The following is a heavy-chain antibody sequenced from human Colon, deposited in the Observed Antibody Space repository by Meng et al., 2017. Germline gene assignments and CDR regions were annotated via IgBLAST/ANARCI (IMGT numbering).Heavy chain of an antibody. CDR3: ARISTIGTYFDS. D-gene: IGHD2-21*01. CDR1: GFTFSSYD. J-gene: IGHJ4*02. CDR2: ISAAADRT. V-gene: IGHV3-23*01. Sequence: EMHLLESGGVLRRLGGSLRLSCAASGFTFSSYDMSWVRRAPGKGLAGVSVISAAADRTYYAHSVAGRFTISRDNSKNTVYLQMSSLRAEDTAVYYCARISTIGTYFDSWGQGTLVTVSS.